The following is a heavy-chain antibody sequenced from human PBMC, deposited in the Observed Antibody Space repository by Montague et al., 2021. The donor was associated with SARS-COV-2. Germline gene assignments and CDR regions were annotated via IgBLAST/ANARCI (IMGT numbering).Heavy chain of an antibody. Sequence: SLRLSCAGSGFTFGDYGMSWVRQAPGKGLEWVSGINWNGGSTGYADSVKGRFTISRDNAKNSLYLQMNSLRAEDTALYYCARGVISEWAAAGTSYNYYYYGMDVWGQGTTVTVSS. CDR2: INWNGGST. CDR3: ARGVISEWAAAGTSYNYYYYGMDV. V-gene: IGHV3-20*04. D-gene: IGHD6-13*01. CDR1: GFTFGDYG. J-gene: IGHJ6*02.